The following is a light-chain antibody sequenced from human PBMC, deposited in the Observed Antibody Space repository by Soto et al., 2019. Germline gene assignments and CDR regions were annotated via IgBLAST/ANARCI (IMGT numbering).Light chain of an antibody. CDR3: QQYNNWQ. V-gene: IGKV3-15*01. CDR1: QSVSSSY. CDR2: GAS. J-gene: IGKJ1*01. Sequence: EIVLTQSPGTLSLSPGERATLSCRASQSVSSSYLAWYQQKPGQAPRLLIYGASTRATGIPARFSGSGSGTEFTLTISSLQSEDFAVYYCQQYNNWQFGQGTKVDIK.